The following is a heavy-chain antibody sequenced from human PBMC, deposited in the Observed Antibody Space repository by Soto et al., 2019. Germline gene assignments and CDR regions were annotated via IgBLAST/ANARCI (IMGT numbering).Heavy chain of an antibody. CDR1: GFTFSSYG. CDR2: ISYDGSNK. J-gene: IGHJ6*02. V-gene: IGHV3-30*18. D-gene: IGHD2-2*01. CDR3: AKDIGCSSTSCNYYYGMDV. Sequence: QVQLVESGGGVVQPGRSLRLSCAASGFTFSSYGMHWVRQAPGKGLEWVAVISYDGSNKYYADSVKGRFTISRDNSKNTLYLQMNSLRAEDTAVYYCAKDIGCSSTSCNYYYGMDVWGQGTTVTVSS.